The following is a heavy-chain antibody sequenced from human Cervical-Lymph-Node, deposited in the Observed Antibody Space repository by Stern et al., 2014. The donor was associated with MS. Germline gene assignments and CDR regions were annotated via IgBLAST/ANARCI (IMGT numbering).Heavy chain of an antibody. CDR2: MNPNSGNT. V-gene: IGHV1-8*01. CDR3: ARVEIVGASDLHY. CDR1: GYTFTSYD. Sequence: QLVQSGAEVKKPGASGKVSCKASGYTFTSYDINWGRKANGQGLEWMGWMNPNSGNTGYAQKFQGRVTMTRNTSISTAYMELSSLRSEDTAVYYCARVEIVGASDLHYWGQGTLVTVSS. D-gene: IGHD1-26*01. J-gene: IGHJ4*02.